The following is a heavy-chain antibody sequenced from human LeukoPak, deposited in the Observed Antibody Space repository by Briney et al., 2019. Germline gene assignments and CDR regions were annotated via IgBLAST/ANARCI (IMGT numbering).Heavy chain of an antibody. CDR1: GFTFDDYG. J-gene: IGHJ4*02. CDR2: VNWNGRST. V-gene: IGHV3-20*04. CDR3: ARGHGSGSYEAIDY. D-gene: IGHD3-10*01. Sequence: GGSLRLSCAASGFTFDDYGMSWVRQAPGKGLEWVSGVNWNGRSTGYADSVKGRFTISRDNAKNSLYLQMNSLRAENTALYYCARGHGSGSYEAIDYWGQGTLVTVSS.